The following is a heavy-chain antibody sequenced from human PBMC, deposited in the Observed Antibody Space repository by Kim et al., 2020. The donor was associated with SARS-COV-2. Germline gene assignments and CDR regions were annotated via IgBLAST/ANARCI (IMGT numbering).Heavy chain of an antibody. V-gene: IGHV3-30*07. D-gene: IGHD6-25*01. Sequence: DSVNGRFSISRDNSKRTVYLQMNSLTAGDTAVCYCAREAETERLQGKAFDMWGQGTVVTVSS. J-gene: IGHJ3*02. CDR3: AREAETERLQGKAFDM.